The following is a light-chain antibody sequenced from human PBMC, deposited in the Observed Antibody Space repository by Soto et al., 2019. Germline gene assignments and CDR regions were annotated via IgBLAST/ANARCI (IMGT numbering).Light chain of an antibody. J-gene: IGLJ2*01. Sequence: QSVLTQPASLTGSPGQSITISCTGTSSDVGSYNLVSWYQQHPGKAPKLMIYEVSKRPSGVSNRFSGSKSGNTASLTISGLQAEDEADYYCCSYAGSSTFVVFGGGTKVTV. CDR3: CSYAGSSTFVV. V-gene: IGLV2-23*02. CDR2: EVS. CDR1: SSDVGSYNL.